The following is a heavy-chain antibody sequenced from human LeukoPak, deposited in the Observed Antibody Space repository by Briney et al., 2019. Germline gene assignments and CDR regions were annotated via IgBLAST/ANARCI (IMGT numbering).Heavy chain of an antibody. J-gene: IGHJ4*02. CDR2: ASSDLNVK. D-gene: IGHD3-10*01. V-gene: IGHV3-30-3*01. CDR1: GFIFSNYA. CDR3: AREGYYGSGSPPSLYFDY. Sequence: GGSLRLSCAASGFIFSNYAMHWVRQAPGKGLEWVAVASSDLNVKLYADSVKGRFTISRDNSRSTLYLQMNSLRPEDTAIYYCAREGYYGSGSPPSLYFDYWGQGTLVTVSS.